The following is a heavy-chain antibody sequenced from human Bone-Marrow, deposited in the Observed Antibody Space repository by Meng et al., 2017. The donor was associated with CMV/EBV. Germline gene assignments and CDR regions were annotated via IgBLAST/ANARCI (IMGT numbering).Heavy chain of an antibody. V-gene: IGHV3-30*04. CDR1: RFTFSLYA. J-gene: IGHJ4*02. D-gene: IGHD4-23*01. CDR2: ISFDGNTK. CDR3: VGGVATPAY. Sequence: LTCAASRFTFSLYAMHWVRQAPGKGLEWVSVISFDGNTKYYADSVQGRFTISRDNSRNTLNLLMNSLRTEDTAVYYCVGGVATPAYWGPGTLVTVSS.